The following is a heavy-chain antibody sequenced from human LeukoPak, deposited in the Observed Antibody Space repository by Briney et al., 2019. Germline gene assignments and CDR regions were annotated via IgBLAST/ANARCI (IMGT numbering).Heavy chain of an antibody. D-gene: IGHD3-10*01. Sequence: PGGSLRLSCAASGFTFSSYAMSWVRQAPGKGLEWVSAISGSGGSTYYADSVKGRFTISRDNSKNTLYLQMNSLRAEDTAVYYCAKGLRDPLKVRGDPPYYYYGMDVWGQGTTVTVSS. V-gene: IGHV3-23*01. CDR3: AKGLRDPLKVRGDPPYYYYGMDV. CDR1: GFTFSSYA. J-gene: IGHJ6*02. CDR2: ISGSGGST.